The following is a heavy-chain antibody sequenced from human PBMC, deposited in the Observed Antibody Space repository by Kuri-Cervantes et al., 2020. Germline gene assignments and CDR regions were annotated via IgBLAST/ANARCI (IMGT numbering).Heavy chain of an antibody. Sequence: GESLKISCAASGFTLSSYDLSWVRQAPGKGLEWVSALSYSGTTTYYADSVKGRFTISRDNSKNTLYLQMNSLRAEDTAVYYCAKDYGSGSYLSDYWGQGTLVTVSS. CDR1: GFTLSSYD. D-gene: IGHD3-10*01. CDR3: AKDYGSGSYLSDY. CDR2: LSYSGTTT. V-gene: IGHV3-23*01. J-gene: IGHJ4*02.